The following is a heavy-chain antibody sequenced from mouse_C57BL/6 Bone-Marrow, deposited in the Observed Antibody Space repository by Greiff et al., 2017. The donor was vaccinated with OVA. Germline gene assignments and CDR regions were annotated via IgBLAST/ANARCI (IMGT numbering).Heavy chain of an antibody. D-gene: IGHD1-1*01. CDR1: GYAFSSYW. V-gene: IGHV1-80*01. CDR3: ARMHYGSSRFDY. CDR2: IYPGDGDT. Sequence: VQLQQSGAELVKPGASVKISCKASGYAFSSYWMNWVKQRPGKGLEWIGQIYPGDGDTNYNGKFKGKATLTADKSSSTAYMQLSSLTSEDSAVYFCARMHYGSSRFDYWGQGTTLTVSS. J-gene: IGHJ2*01.